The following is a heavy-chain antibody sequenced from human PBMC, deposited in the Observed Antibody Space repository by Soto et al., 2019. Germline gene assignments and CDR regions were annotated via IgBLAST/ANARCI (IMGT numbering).Heavy chain of an antibody. V-gene: IGHV3-7*01. CDR1: ESTVSRDW. D-gene: IGHD1-26*01. CDR3: SGGVGDAF. CDR2: TNQDGSEK. J-gene: IGHJ4*02. Sequence: EVHLVESGGGLVQTGGSLRLSCAISESTVSRDWMNWLRQAPGKGLEWVAHTNQDGSEKYYADSVKGRFTISRDNAKKSLYLQMNSLRAGDTAMYYCSGGVGDAFWGQGTLVTVSS.